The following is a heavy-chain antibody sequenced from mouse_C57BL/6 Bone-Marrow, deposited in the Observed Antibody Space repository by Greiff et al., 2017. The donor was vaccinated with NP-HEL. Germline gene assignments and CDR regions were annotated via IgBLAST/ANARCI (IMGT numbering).Heavy chain of an antibody. D-gene: IGHD1-1*01. CDR3: ARGLLRSLSWFAY. CDR2: IYPSDSET. J-gene: IGHJ3*01. CDR1: GYTFTSYW. V-gene: IGHV1-61*01. Sequence: VQLQQPGAELVRPGSSVKLSCKASGYTFTSYWMDWVKQRPGQGLEWIGNIYPSDSETHYNQKFKDKATLPVDKSSSTAYMQLSSLTSEDSAVYYCARGLLRSLSWFAYWGQGTLVTVSA.